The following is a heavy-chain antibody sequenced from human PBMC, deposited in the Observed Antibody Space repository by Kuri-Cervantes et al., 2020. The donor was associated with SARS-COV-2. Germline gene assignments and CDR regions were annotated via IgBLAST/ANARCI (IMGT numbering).Heavy chain of an antibody. CDR2: ISDSGST. V-gene: IGHV4-59*08. Sequence: SETLSLTCTVSGGSINSYYWSWIRQPPGKGLEWIGYISDSGSTKYSPSLKSRITMSVDTSKNEFSLKVNSVTAADTAVYYCASSGHKVAFDIWGQGTMVTVSS. D-gene: IGHD2-15*01. J-gene: IGHJ3*02. CDR1: GGSINSYY. CDR3: ASSGHKVAFDI.